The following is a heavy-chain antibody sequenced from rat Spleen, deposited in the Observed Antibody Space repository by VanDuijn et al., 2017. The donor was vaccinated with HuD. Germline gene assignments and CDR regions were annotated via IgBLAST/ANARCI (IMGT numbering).Heavy chain of an antibody. D-gene: IGHD4-3*01. J-gene: IGHJ2*01. V-gene: IGHV5S13*01. Sequence: EVQLVESGGGLVQPGRSLKLSCAASGFTFSDYGIHWIRQAPTKGLEWVASISTGGGNTYYRDSVKGRFTISRDNAKSTLYLQMDSLRSEDTATYYCARGGVGSAATFGVGDYWGQGVMVTVSS. CDR1: GFTFSDYG. CDR3: ARGGVGSAATFGVGDY. CDR2: ISTGGGNT.